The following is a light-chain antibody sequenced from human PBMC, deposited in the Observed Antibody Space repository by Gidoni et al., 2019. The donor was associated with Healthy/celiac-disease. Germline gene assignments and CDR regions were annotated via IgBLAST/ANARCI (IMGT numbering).Light chain of an antibody. CDR3: GTWDSSLSAVV. CDR1: SSNLGNNY. CDR2: DNN. J-gene: IGLJ2*01. V-gene: IGLV1-51*01. Sequence: QSVLTQPPSVSAAPGQKVTLSCPGSSSNLGNNYVSWYQQLPGTAPKLLIYDNNKRPSGMPDRFSGSKSGTSATLGITGLQTGDEADYYCGTWDSSLSAVVFGGGTKLTVL.